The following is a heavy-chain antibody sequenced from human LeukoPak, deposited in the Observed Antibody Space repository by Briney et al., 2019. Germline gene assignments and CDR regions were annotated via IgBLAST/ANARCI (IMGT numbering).Heavy chain of an antibody. CDR1: GYTSTSYG. D-gene: IGHD5-12*01. Sequence: ASVKVSCKASGYTSTSYGISWVRQAPGQGLEWMGWISAYNGNTNYAQKLQGRVTMTTDTSTSTAYMELRSLRSDDTAVYYCARDRGYSGYGLWSDYYYMDVWGKGTTVTISS. V-gene: IGHV1-18*01. CDR3: ARDRGYSGYGLWSDYYYMDV. CDR2: ISAYNGNT. J-gene: IGHJ6*03.